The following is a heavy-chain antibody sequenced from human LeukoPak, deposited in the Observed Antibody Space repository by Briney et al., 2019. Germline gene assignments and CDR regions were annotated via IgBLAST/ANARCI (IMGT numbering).Heavy chain of an antibody. CDR2: IFNTGIT. CDR1: GYSISSGYY. Sequence: PSETLSLTCTVSGYSISSGYYWGWIRQPPGKGLEWIGSIFNTGITYYNPSLKSRVTVSVDKSKNQFSLKLNSVTAADTAFYYCTREWKDLQQHDFWGQGILVAVSS. J-gene: IGHJ4*02. CDR3: TREWKDLQQHDF. D-gene: IGHD6-13*01. V-gene: IGHV4-38-2*02.